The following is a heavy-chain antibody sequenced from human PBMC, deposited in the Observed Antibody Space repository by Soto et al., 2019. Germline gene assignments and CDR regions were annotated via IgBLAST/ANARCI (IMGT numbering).Heavy chain of an antibody. V-gene: IGHV1-3*01. CDR3: ARGYCSSTSCHYYFDF. CDR1: GYTVTGYA. J-gene: IGHJ4*02. Sequence: ASVKVSCKASGYTVTGYAIHWVRQAPGQRLEWMGWINGDNGDTKYAQKFQGRVTITRDTSATTAYMELTSLGSEDTALYQCARGYCSSTSCHYYFDFWGQVTPGTSSS. CDR2: INGDNGDT. D-gene: IGHD2-2*01.